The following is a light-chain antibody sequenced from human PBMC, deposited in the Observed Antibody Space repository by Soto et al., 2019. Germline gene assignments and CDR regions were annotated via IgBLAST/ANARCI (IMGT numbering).Light chain of an antibody. Sequence: EIQMTQSPSTLSASVGDRVTITCRASESITSYLAWYQQKPGQAPKLLISEASSLEGGDPARFRGSGSGTEITLIISSLQDDDFATYYWQYFERYPWTFGQGTKVDIK. CDR1: ESITSY. CDR2: EAS. J-gene: IGKJ1*01. CDR3: QYFERYPWT. V-gene: IGKV1-5*01.